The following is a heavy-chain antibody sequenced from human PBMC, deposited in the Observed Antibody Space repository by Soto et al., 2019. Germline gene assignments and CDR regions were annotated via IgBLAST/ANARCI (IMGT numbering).Heavy chain of an antibody. D-gene: IGHD2-2*01. CDR3: GRDLTSNANCIDP. V-gene: IGHV4-30-4*01. CDR2: IYYTGKT. J-gene: IGHJ5*02. CDR1: GDYIHVGGYY. Sequence: PSETLSLTCSVSGDYIHVGGYYWTWIRQRPGKGLEWMGYIYYTGKTYYNPSHESRLTMSVDRSKNQFSLRLTSVTAADTAVYFCGRDLTSNANCIDPWGQGTLVTVSS.